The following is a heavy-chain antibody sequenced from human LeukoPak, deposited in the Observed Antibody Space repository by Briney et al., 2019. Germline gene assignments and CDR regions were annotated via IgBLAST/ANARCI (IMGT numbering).Heavy chain of an antibody. CDR3: ARDHDSSGYSDY. D-gene: IGHD3-22*01. J-gene: IGHJ4*02. V-gene: IGHV1-46*01. CDR2: INPSGGST. Sequence: ASVKVSCKASGYPFTNSYMHWVRQAPGQGLEWMGMINPSGGSTTYAQKFQGRVTMTRDTSISTAYMELSRLRSDDTAVYYCARDHDSSGYSDYWGQGTLVTVSS. CDR1: GYPFTNSY.